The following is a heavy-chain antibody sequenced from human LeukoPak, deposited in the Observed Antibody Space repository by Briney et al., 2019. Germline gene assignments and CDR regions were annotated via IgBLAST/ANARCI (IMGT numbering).Heavy chain of an antibody. J-gene: IGHJ4*02. CDR1: GFTFSSYA. Sequence: GGSLRLSCAASGFTFSSYAMSWVRQAPGKGLEWVSAISNSGSSTYCADSVKGRFTISRDTSKNTLYLQMNSLRAEDTAVYYCAKGRTLDYWGQGTLSPSPQ. CDR2: ISNSGSST. V-gene: IGHV3-23*01. CDR3: AKGRTLDY.